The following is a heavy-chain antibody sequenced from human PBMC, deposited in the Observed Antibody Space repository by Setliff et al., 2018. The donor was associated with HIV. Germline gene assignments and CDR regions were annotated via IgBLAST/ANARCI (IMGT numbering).Heavy chain of an antibody. D-gene: IGHD1-7*01. V-gene: IGHV4-4*09. J-gene: IGHJ4*02. CDR1: AVSIGGYS. Sequence: SETLSLTCTVSAVSIGGYSWSWIRQSPGKGLEWIGSIYSTDTTNHNPSLESRVTISVDKSKNQFSLKLNSVTAADTAVYYCARHGTWNSQRFHFDYWGQGTPVTASS. CDR2: IYSTDTT. CDR3: ARHGTWNSQRFHFDY.